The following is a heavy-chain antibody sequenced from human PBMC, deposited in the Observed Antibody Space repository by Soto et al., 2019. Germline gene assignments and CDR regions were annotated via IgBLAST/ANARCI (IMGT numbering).Heavy chain of an antibody. J-gene: IGHJ6*02. CDR2: IYYSGST. D-gene: IGHD3-22*01. CDR3: ARPRGNYDSSGYYYYYYGMDV. Sequence: SETLSLTCTVSGGSISSSSYYWGWIRQPPGKGLEWIGSIYYSGSTHYNPSLKSRVTISVDTSKNQFSLKLSSVTAADTAVYYCARPRGNYDSSGYYYYYYGMDVWGQGTTVTVSS. V-gene: IGHV4-39*01. CDR1: GGSISSSSYY.